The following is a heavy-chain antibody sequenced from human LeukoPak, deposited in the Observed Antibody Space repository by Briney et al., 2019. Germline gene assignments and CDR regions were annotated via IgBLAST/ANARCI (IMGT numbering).Heavy chain of an antibody. Sequence: TGGSLRLSCAASGFTFSSYEKNWVRQAPGKGLEWVSYISSSGSTIYYADSVKGRFTISRDNAKNSLYLQMNSLRAEDTAIYYCARGGCAAAGCGMDVWGQGTTVTVSS. CDR3: ARGGCAAAGCGMDV. V-gene: IGHV3-48*03. CDR2: ISSSGSTI. J-gene: IGHJ6*02. D-gene: IGHD6-13*01. CDR1: GFTFSSYE.